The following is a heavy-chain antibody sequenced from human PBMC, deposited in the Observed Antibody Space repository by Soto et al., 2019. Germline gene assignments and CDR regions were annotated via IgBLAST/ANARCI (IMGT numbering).Heavy chain of an antibody. Sequence: SVKVSCKASGGTFSSYTISWVRQAPGQGLEWMGRIIPILGIANYAQKFQGRVTITADKSTSTAYMELSSLRSEDTAVYYCARDTYSRFPGYYYYYMDVWGKGTTVTVSS. D-gene: IGHD4-4*01. V-gene: IGHV1-69*04. J-gene: IGHJ6*03. CDR1: GGTFSSYT. CDR3: ARDTYSRFPGYYYYYMDV. CDR2: IIPILGIA.